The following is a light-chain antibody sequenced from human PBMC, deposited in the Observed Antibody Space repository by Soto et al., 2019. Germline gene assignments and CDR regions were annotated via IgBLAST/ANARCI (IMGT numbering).Light chain of an antibody. CDR2: QVT. CDR3: SSYTDSSNYV. V-gene: IGLV2-14*01. CDR1: SSDLAIYNY. J-gene: IGLJ1*01. Sequence: QSALTQPAFVSGSPGQSITISCTGTSSDLAIYNYVSWYQQQPGKAPKLMIYQVTNRPSGVSNRFSGSRSGNTASLTISGLQAEDEADYYCSSYTDSSNYVFGTGTQLTVL.